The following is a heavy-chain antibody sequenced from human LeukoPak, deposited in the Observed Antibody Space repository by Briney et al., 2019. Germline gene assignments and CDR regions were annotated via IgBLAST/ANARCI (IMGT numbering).Heavy chain of an antibody. D-gene: IGHD1-26*01. J-gene: IGHJ4*02. CDR3: ARSGRGTYYYFDL. CDR1: GYSFTRYG. Sequence: GASVKVSCKASGYSFTRYGISWVRQAPGQGLEWMGWISGSNGNTNYAQEFQGRVTMTTDTSTGTAYMDLRNLRFDDTAVYFCARSGRGTYYYFDLWGQGTLVTVSS. CDR2: ISGSNGNT. V-gene: IGHV1-18*01.